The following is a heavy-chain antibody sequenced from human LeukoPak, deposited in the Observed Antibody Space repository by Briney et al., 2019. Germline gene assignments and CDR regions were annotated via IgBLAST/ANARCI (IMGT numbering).Heavy chain of an antibody. CDR2: INPNSGGT. D-gene: IGHD6-13*01. Sequence: ASVKVSCKASGYTFSAHYLHGVRQAPGQGLEWMGWINPNSGGTNYAQKFQGRVTMTRDTSISTAYMELSRLRSDDTAVYYCARGGAAAGPSSSYYYYYMDVWGKGTTVTVSS. J-gene: IGHJ6*03. V-gene: IGHV1-2*02. CDR1: GYTFSAHY. CDR3: ARGGAAAGPSSSYYYYYMDV.